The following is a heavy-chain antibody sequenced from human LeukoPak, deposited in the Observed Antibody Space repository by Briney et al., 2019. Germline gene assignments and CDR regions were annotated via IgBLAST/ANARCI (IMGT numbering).Heavy chain of an antibody. Sequence: GRTLRLSCAPSGFDPTRVLVSSVRRTAGPGVVWVSRIDGPGTYTSHADFVKGRFTVSRDNAKNTVSLQMTSLRAEDTGVYYCARDWRNLGMDVWGQGATVTVSS. CDR3: ARDWRNLGMDV. J-gene: IGHJ6*02. CDR1: GFDPTRVL. D-gene: IGHD1-14*01. CDR2: IDGPGTYT. V-gene: IGHV3-74*01.